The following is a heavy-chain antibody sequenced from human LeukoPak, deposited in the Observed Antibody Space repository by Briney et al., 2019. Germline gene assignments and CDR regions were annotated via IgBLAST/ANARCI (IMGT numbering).Heavy chain of an antibody. CDR2: INSDGSST. J-gene: IGHJ3*02. CDR3: ARGSRDCANGVCYAFDI. Sequence: QAGGSLRLSCAASGFTFSSYWMHWVRQAPGKGLVWVSRINSDGSSTSYADSVKGRFTISRDNAKNTLYLQMNSLRAEDTAVYYCARGSRDCANGVCYAFDIWGQGTVVTVSS. D-gene: IGHD2-8*01. V-gene: IGHV3-74*01. CDR1: GFTFSSYW.